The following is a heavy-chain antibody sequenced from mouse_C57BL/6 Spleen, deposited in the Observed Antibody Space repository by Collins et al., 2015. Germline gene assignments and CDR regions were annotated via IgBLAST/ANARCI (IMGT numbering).Heavy chain of an antibody. J-gene: IGHJ3*01. Sequence: WIGRIHPSDSDTNYNQKFKGKATLTVDKSSSTAYMQLSSLTSEDSAVYYCAIYGSSLAWFAYWGQGTLVTVSA. CDR2: IHPSDSDT. CDR3: AIYGSSLAWFAY. V-gene: IGHV1-74*01. D-gene: IGHD1-1*01.